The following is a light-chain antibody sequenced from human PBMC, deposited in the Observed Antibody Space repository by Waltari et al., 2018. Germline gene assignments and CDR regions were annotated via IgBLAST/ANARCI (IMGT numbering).Light chain of an antibody. Sequence: QSVLTQPPSVSGASGQRVTISCTGSSSNIGAGYDVHWYQHLPGTAPKLLIYGTSKRPSGVPDRFSGTKSGTSASLAITGLQAEDEADYYCQSYDSSLSGSVFGGGTKLTVL. V-gene: IGLV1-40*01. J-gene: IGLJ3*02. CDR2: GTS. CDR3: QSYDSSLSGSV. CDR1: SSNIGAGYD.